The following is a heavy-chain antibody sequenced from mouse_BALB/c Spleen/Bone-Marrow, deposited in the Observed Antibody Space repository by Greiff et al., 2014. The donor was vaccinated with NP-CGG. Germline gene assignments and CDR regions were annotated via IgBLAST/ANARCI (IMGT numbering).Heavy chain of an antibody. J-gene: IGHJ4*01. Sequence: EVQVVESGGGLVKPGGSLKLSCAASGLTFSDYYMYWVRQTPEKRLEWVATISDGGSYTYYPDSVKGRFTISRDNVKNNLYLQMSSLKSEDTAMYYCARGPHDDDMDYWGQGTSVTVSS. V-gene: IGHV5-4*02. CDR1: GLTFSDYY. CDR3: ARGPHDDDMDY. CDR2: ISDGGSYT. D-gene: IGHD2-3*01.